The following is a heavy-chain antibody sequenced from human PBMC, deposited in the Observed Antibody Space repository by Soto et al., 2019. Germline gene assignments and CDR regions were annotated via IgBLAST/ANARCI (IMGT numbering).Heavy chain of an antibody. CDR2: ISSSSSYT. D-gene: IGHD1-1*01. J-gene: IGHJ6*02. CDR1: GFTFSDCY. V-gene: IGHV3-11*06. CDR3: AREILESVNYMDV. Sequence: PGGSLRLSCAASGFTFSDCYMSWIRQAPGKGLEWVSYISSSSSYTNYADSVKGRFTISRDNAKNSLYLQMNSLRAEDTAVYYCAREILESVNYMDVWGQGTTVTVSS.